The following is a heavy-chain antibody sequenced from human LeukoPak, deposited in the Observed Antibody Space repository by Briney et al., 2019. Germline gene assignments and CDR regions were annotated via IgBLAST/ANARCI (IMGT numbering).Heavy chain of an antibody. Sequence: SETLSLTCAVYGGSFSGYYWSWIRQPPGKGLEWIGEINHSGSTNYNPSLKSRVTISVDTSKNQFSLKLSSVTAADTAVYYCARFAFWSGYYYYGMDVWGQGTTVTVSS. CDR3: ARFAFWSGYYYYGMDV. D-gene: IGHD3-3*01. V-gene: IGHV4-34*01. CDR1: GGSFSGYY. J-gene: IGHJ6*02. CDR2: INHSGST.